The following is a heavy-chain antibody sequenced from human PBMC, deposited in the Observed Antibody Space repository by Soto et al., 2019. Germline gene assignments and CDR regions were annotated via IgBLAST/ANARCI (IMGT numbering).Heavy chain of an antibody. CDR1: GGSISSSNW. CDR3: AGGYRYGYDYYYYGMDV. D-gene: IGHD5-18*01. J-gene: IGHJ6*02. Sequence: PSETLSLTSAVSGGSISSSNWWSWVRQPPGKGLEWIGEIYHSGSTNYNPSLKSRVTISVDKSKNQYSLKLSSVTAADTAVYYCAGGYRYGYDYYYYGMDVWGQGTTVTVS. V-gene: IGHV4-4*02. CDR2: IYHSGST.